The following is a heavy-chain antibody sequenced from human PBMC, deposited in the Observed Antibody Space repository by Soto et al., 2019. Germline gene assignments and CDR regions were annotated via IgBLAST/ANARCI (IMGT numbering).Heavy chain of an antibody. CDR3: ARADYDSSGYYLDY. V-gene: IGHV4-31*03. CDR2: IYYSGST. Sequence: SETLSLTCTVSGGSISSGGYYWSWIRQHPGKGLEWIGYIYYSGSTYYNPSLKSRVTISVDTSKNQFSLKLSSVTAADTAVYYCARADYDSSGYYLDYWGQGTLVTVSS. CDR1: GGSISSGGYY. D-gene: IGHD3-22*01. J-gene: IGHJ4*02.